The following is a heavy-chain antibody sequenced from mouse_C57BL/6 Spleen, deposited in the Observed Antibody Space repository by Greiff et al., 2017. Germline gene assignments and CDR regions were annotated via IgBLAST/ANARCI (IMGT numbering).Heavy chain of an antibody. CDR1: GFTFSDYY. Sequence: EVKVVESEGGLVQPGSSMKLSCSASGFTFSDYYMAWVRQVPDKGLEWVANINYDGSSTYSLDSLKSRFIISRDNAKNILYLQMSSLKSEDTATYYCARERGTGGAMDYWGQGTSVTVSS. D-gene: IGHD3-3*01. CDR3: ARERGTGGAMDY. CDR2: INYDGSST. J-gene: IGHJ4*01. V-gene: IGHV5-16*01.